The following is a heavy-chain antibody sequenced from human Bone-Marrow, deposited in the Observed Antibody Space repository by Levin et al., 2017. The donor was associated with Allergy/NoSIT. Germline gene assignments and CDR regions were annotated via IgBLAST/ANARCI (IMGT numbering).Heavy chain of an antibody. CDR2: INYSGGST. CDR3: AKDPPLRYWYFDL. J-gene: IGHJ2*01. Sequence: HTGGSLRLSCAASGFPFSSNAMSWVRQAPGKGPEWVSSINYSGGSTYYADSVKGRFTISRDNSKNTLYLQMNSLRAEDTAVYYCAKDPPLRYWYFDLWGRGTLVTVSS. CDR1: GFPFSSNA. V-gene: IGHV3-23*01. D-gene: IGHD2-15*01.